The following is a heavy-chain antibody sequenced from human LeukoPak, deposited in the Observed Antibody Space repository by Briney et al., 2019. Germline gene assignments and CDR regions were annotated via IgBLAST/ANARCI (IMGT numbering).Heavy chain of an antibody. D-gene: IGHD2-8*01. CDR1: GGSITSYY. J-gene: IGHJ4*02. V-gene: IGHV4-59*01. CDR2: IYYSGST. Sequence: PSETLSLTCTVSGGSITSYYWSWIRQPPGKGLEWIGYIYYSGSTNYNPSLKSRVTVSVDTSNSQFSLKLSSVTAADTAVYYCARGGGLIFDYWGQGTLVTVSS. CDR3: ARGGGLIFDY.